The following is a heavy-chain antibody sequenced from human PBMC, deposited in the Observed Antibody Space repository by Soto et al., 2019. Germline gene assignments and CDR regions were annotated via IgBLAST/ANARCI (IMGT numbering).Heavy chain of an antibody. D-gene: IGHD3-3*01. CDR1: GGTFRSYA. V-gene: IGHV1-69*13. J-gene: IGHJ6*02. CDR2: IIPIFGTA. Sequence: ASVKVSCKASGGTFRSYAISWVRPAPGQGLEWMGGIIPIFGTANYAQKFQGRVTITADESTSTAYMELSSLRSEDTAVYYCARLVYSYDLAPWYYYYGMDVWGQGTTVTVSS. CDR3: ARLVYSYDLAPWYYYYGMDV.